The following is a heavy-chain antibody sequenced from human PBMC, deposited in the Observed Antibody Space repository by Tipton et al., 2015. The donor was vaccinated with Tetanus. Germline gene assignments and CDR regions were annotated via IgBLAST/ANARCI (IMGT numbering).Heavy chain of an antibody. Sequence: GSLRLSCAASGFTFSNYWMSWVRQAPGKGLEWVANIKQDGSEKYYVDSVKGRFTISRDNAKNSVYLQMNSLRAEDTAVYYCAKDPGCSNGVCYILDWGQGTLVTVSS. CDR3: AKDPGCSNGVCYILD. J-gene: IGHJ4*02. V-gene: IGHV3-7*03. CDR2: IKQDGSEK. CDR1: GFTFSNYW. D-gene: IGHD2-8*01.